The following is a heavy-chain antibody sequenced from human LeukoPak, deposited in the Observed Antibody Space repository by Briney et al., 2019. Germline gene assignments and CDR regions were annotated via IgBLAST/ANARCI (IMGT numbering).Heavy chain of an antibody. CDR3: ARGNGAVAANWFDP. V-gene: IGHV4-59*11. J-gene: IGHJ5*02. CDR2: MYHSGNS. Sequence: SETLSLTCTVSGASIRSHYWSWIRQPPGKGLEWIGYMYHSGNSNYNPALKSRVTISVDTSKNQFSLKLSSVTAADTAVYYCARGNGAVAANWFDPWGQGTLVTVSS. CDR1: GASIRSHY. D-gene: IGHD6-19*01.